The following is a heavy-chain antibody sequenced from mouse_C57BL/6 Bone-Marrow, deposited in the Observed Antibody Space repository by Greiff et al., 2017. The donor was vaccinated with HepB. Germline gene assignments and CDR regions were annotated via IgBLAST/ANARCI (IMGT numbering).Heavy chain of an antibody. CDR3: ARWSLPGAMDY. Sequence: QVQLQQSGAELVRPGTSVKVSCKASGYAFTNYLIEWVKQRPGQGLEWIGVINPGSGGTNYNEKFKGKATLTADKSSSTAYMQLSSLTSEDSAVYCCARWSLPGAMDYWGQGTSVTVSS. J-gene: IGHJ4*01. CDR2: INPGSGGT. V-gene: IGHV1-54*01. D-gene: IGHD6-2*01. CDR1: GYAFTNYL.